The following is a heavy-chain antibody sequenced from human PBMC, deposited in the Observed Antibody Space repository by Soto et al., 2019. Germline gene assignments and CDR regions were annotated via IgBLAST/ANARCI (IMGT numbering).Heavy chain of an antibody. CDR2: ISPDDSDT. Sequence: GESLKISCQGSGYSFTSYWIVWVRQLPGKGLECMGVISPDDSDTIYSPSFQGQVTIPADRSISTAYLQWSSLKAWDTVMYYCARGGADYYYASTGYYQLDSWGQGTLATVSS. CDR3: ARGGADYYYASTGYYQLDS. J-gene: IGHJ5*01. D-gene: IGHD3-22*01. V-gene: IGHV5-51*01. CDR1: GYSFTSYW.